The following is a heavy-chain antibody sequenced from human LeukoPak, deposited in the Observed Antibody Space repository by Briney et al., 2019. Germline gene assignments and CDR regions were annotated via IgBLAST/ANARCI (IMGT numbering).Heavy chain of an antibody. J-gene: IGHJ4*02. D-gene: IGHD3-10*01. V-gene: IGHV4-59*08. Sequence: SETLSLACTVSGGSISTYYWSWIRQPPGKGLEWIGYIYYTGSTNCNPSLKSRVTISVDTSKNQFSLKLSSVTAADTAKYYCARHLGVTMVRGANAPFHYWGQGTLVTVSS. CDR3: ARHLGVTMVRGANAPFHY. CDR2: IYYTGST. CDR1: GGSISTYY.